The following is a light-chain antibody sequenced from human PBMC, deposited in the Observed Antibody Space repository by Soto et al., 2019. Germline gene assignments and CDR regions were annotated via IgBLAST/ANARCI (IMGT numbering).Light chain of an antibody. CDR3: QKYGSSPWT. CDR2: GAS. CDR1: QTIRSNY. Sequence: ETVLTQSPGTLSLSPGERATLSCRASQTIRSNYLAWYRQTPGQAPRLLIYGASNRATGIADRFSGSGSGTDFTLIISRLEPEDVALYYCQKYGSSPWTFGQGTKVEIK. J-gene: IGKJ1*01. V-gene: IGKV3-20*01.